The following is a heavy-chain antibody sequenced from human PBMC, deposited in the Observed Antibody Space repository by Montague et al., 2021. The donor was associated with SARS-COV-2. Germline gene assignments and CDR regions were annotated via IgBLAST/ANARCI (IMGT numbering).Heavy chain of an antibody. V-gene: IGHV3-48*03. J-gene: IGHJ6*02. Sequence: SLRLSCAASGFIFSSYEMNWVRQAPGEGLEWISYISSSGGGSTKXYTDSVKGRFTISRDNAKNSLYLQMNSLRVEDTAIYYCARDRDWDDWCGMDVWGQGTTVTVSS. CDR3: ARDRDWDDWCGMDV. CDR1: GFIFSSYE. CDR2: ISSSGGGSTK. D-gene: IGHD2-21*01.